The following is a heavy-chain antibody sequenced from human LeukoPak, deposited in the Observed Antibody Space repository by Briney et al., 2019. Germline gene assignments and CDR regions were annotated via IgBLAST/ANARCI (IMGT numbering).Heavy chain of an antibody. J-gene: IGHJ4*02. V-gene: IGHV3-NL1*01. CDR1: GFTFKTYG. CDR2: IYSDNT. CDR3: ARRVGAYSHPYDY. D-gene: IGHD4/OR15-4a*01. Sequence: GGSLRLSCAASGFTFKTYGMHWVRQAPGKGLEWVSFIYSDNTHYSYSVKGRFTISRDNSKNTLYLQMNSLRAEDTAVYYCARRVGAYSHPYDYWGQGTLVTVSS.